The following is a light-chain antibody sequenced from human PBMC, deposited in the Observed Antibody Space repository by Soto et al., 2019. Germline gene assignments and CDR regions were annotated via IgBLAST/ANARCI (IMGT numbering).Light chain of an antibody. V-gene: IGKV3-15*01. Sequence: EIVMTQSPATLSVSPGERATLSCRSSQSVSSTLACYQQKPGQAPRLLIYGASTRATGIPARFSGSGSGTAFTLTIRSLQSEDFAVYYCQQYNNWPPWTFGQGTKVEIK. J-gene: IGKJ1*01. CDR1: QSVSST. CDR2: GAS. CDR3: QQYNNWPPWT.